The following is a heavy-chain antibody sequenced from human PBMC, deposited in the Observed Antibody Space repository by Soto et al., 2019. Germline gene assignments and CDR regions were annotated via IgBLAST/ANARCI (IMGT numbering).Heavy chain of an antibody. CDR1: GFTFSSFG. D-gene: IGHD6-19*01. J-gene: IGHJ5*02. Sequence: QVQLVESGGGVVQPGRSLRLSCAASGFTFSSFGMHWVRQAPGKGLEWVSVILYDGINKYYADSVKGPFTISRDNSKNTLYLQMNSLTAEDTAVFYCAKPTVQFDRTVVAGPCDTWGQGTLVTFSS. CDR3: AKPTVQFDRTVVAGPCDT. CDR2: ILYDGINK. V-gene: IGHV3-30*18.